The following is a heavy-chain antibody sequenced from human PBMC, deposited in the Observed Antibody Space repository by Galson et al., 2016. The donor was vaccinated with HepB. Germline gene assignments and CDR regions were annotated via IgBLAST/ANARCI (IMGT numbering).Heavy chain of an antibody. V-gene: IGHV2-5*01. J-gene: IGHJ4*02. CDR2: VYWNDDK. D-gene: IGHD3-10*01. Sequence: PALVKPTQTLTLTCTFSGFSLNIDGEGVGWIRQPPGKALEWLALVYWNDDKRYSPSLKTRLTITMDATKKQVFLKMANMDPADTATYYCAQIGLRFGDLLLDYWGQGARVTVSS. CDR1: GFSLNIDGEG. CDR3: AQIGLRFGDLLLDY.